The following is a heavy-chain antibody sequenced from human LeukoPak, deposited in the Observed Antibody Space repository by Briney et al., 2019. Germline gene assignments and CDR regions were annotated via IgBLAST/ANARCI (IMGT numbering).Heavy chain of an antibody. CDR1: GDSMSGSRYS. J-gene: IGHJ5*02. Sequence: SETLSLTCDVSGDSMSGSRYSWSWLRQPPGKGLEWIGYIYHGGSTHYNPSLKSRVTISVDRSKRQFSLNLSSVTAAETAVYYCARMVVDVTRWFDPWGQGTLVTVSS. CDR2: IYHGGST. V-gene: IGHV4-30-2*01. D-gene: IGHD2-15*01. CDR3: ARMVVDVTRWFDP.